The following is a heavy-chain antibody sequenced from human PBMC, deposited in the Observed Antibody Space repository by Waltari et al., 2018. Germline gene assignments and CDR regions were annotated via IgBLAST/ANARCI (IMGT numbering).Heavy chain of an antibody. CDR1: GFTFSSYA. J-gene: IGHJ4*02. CDR2: ISYDGSNK. CDR3: ARDLVIAVAGPGY. D-gene: IGHD6-19*01. V-gene: IGHV3-30-3*01. Sequence: QVQLVESGGGVVQPGRSLRLSCAASGFTFSSYAMPWLRQAPGKGLEWVAVISYDGSNKYYADSVKGRFTISRDNSKNTLYLQMNSLRAEDTAVYYCARDLVIAVAGPGYWGQGTLVTVSS.